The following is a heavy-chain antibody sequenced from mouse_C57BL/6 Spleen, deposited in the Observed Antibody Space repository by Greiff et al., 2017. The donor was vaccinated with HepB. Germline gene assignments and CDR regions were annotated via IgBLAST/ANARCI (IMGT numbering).Heavy chain of an antibody. CDR3: ARGNDGSSGSLDY. V-gene: IGHV1-39*01. CDR1: GYSFTAYN. D-gene: IGHD1-1*01. J-gene: IGHJ2*01. CDR2: VNPNYGTT. Sequence: VQLKESGPELVKPGASVKISCTASGYSFTAYNINWVKLRNGQSLELIGVVNPNYGTTTYNQKFKGKATLTADQSASTAYMQLNSRTSEDSAVDYCARGNDGSSGSLDYWGQGTTLTVSS.